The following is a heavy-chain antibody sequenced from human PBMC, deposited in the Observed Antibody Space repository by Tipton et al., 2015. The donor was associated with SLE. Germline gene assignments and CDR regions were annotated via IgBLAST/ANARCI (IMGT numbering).Heavy chain of an antibody. CDR3: ARGTVAGTGVYYYYAMDV. Sequence: PGLVKPSQTLSLTCAISGDSVSSNSAAWNWIRQSPSRGLEWLGRTYYRSKWYSDYAVSVKSRITINPDTSKNQFSLQLNSVTPEDTAVYYCARGTVAGTGVYYYYAMDVWGQGTAVTVSS. CDR2: TYYRSKWYS. J-gene: IGHJ6*02. V-gene: IGHV6-1*01. CDR1: GDSVSSNSAA. D-gene: IGHD6-19*01.